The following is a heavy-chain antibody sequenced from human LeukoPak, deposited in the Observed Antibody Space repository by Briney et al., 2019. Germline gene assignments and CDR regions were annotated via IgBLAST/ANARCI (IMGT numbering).Heavy chain of an antibody. D-gene: IGHD3-3*01. J-gene: IGHJ4*02. CDR1: GGSFSGYY. V-gene: IGHV4-34*01. CDR2: INHSGST. CDR3: ARGLRFLEWPSPFSY. Sequence: SETLSLTCAVYGGSFSGYYWSWIRQPPGKGLEWIGEINHSGSTNYNPSLKSRVTISVDTSKNQFSLKLSSVTAADTAVYYCARGLRFLEWPSPFSYWGQGTLVTVSS.